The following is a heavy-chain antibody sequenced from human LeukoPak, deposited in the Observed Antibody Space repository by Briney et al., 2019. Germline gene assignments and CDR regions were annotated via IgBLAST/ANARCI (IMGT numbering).Heavy chain of an antibody. CDR2: ISDSGGST. CDR1: GFTFSSYA. J-gene: IGHJ4*02. Sequence: GGSLRLFCAASGFTFSSYAMKWVRQTPGKGLEWVSTISDSGGSTYYADSVKGRFTISRDNSKNALYLQMNSLRAEDTAVYYCAEGRPFDYWGQGTLVTVSS. V-gene: IGHV3-23*01. CDR3: AEGRPFDY.